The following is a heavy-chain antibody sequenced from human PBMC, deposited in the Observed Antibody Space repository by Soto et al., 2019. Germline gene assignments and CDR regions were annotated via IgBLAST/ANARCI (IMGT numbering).Heavy chain of an antibody. CDR1: GYTFTNYD. CDR3: ARGRGWRDY. J-gene: IGHJ4*02. V-gene: IGHV1-8*01. Sequence: QVQLVQSGAEVKKPGASVKVSCKASGYTFTNYDINWVRQAPGQGLEWMGWMDPNSGNTDYAQKFQGRVTITRNTSISTAYLELNSLSSEDTAVYYCARGRGWRDYWGQGTLVTVSS. CDR2: MDPNSGNT. D-gene: IGHD6-19*01.